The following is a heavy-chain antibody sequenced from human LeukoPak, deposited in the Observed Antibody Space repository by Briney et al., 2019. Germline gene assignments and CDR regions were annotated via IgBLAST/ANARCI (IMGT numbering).Heavy chain of an antibody. CDR3: TPIVVPAAKGYNWFDP. CDR2: IKSKTDGGTT. D-gene: IGHD2-2*01. V-gene: IGHV3-15*01. Sequence: GGSLRLSCAASGFTFSDHYMDWVRQAPGKGLEWVGRIKSKTDGGTTDYAAPVKGRFTISRDDSKNTLYLQMNSLKTEDTAVYYCTPIVVPAAKGYNWFDPWGQGTLVTVSS. CDR1: GFTFSDHY. J-gene: IGHJ5*02.